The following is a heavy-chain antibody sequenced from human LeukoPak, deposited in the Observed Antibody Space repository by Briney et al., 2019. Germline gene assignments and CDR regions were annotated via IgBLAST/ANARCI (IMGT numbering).Heavy chain of an antibody. CDR3: AKGNYGSGSYYGLDY. J-gene: IGHJ4*02. CDR2: ISGGGGTT. CDR1: GFTFSSHA. Sequence: GGSLRLSCAASGFTFSSHAMSWVRRAPGKGLEWVSGISGGGGTTYYADSVKGRFTISRDNSKNTLYLQMNSLRADDTAVYYCAKGNYGSGSYYGLDYWGQGTLVTVSS. D-gene: IGHD3-10*01. V-gene: IGHV3-23*01.